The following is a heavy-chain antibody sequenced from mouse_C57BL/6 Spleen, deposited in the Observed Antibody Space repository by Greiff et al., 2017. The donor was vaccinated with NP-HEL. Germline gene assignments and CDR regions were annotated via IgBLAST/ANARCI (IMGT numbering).Heavy chain of an antibody. Sequence: VQLQQSGPGLVKPSQSLSLTCSVTGYSITSGYYWNWIRQFPGNKLEWMGYISYDGSNNYNPSLKNRISITRDTSKSQFFLKLNSVTTEDTATYYCASLYGSSLYYAMDYWGQGTSVTVSS. D-gene: IGHD1-1*01. CDR1: GYSITSGYY. J-gene: IGHJ4*01. V-gene: IGHV3-6*01. CDR2: ISYDGSN. CDR3: ASLYGSSLYYAMDY.